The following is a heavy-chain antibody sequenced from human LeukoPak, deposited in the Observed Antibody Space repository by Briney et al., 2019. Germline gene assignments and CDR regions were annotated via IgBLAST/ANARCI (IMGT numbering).Heavy chain of an antibody. J-gene: IGHJ3*02. V-gene: IGHV4-59*12. CDR3: ARDPLTHYYDSSDAFDI. CDR1: GGSISSDC. D-gene: IGHD3-22*01. Sequence: SETLSLTCTVSGGSISSDCWSWIRQPPGKGLEWIGYIYYSGSTYYNPSLKSRFTISVDTSKNQFSLKLSSVTAADTAVYYCARDPLTHYYDSSDAFDIWGQGTMVTVSS. CDR2: IYYSGST.